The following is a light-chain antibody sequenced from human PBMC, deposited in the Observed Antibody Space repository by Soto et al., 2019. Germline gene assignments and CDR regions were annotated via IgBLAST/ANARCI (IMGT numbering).Light chain of an antibody. V-gene: IGKV1-33*01. CDR3: QQYDNLPPLFT. J-gene: IGKJ3*01. CDR1: QYISTY. Sequence: DIQMTQSPSSLSASVGDRVTITCRASQYISTYLNWYQQKPGKAPKLLIYDASNLETGVPSRFSGSGSGTDFTFTISSLQPEDIATYYCQQYDNLPPLFTFGPGTKVDIK. CDR2: DAS.